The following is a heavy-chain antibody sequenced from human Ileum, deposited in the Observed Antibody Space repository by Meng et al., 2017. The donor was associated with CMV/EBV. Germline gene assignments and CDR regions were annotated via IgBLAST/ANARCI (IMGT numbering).Heavy chain of an antibody. J-gene: IGHJ4*02. CDR3: AREIPSSSWYYLDY. D-gene: IGHD6-13*01. Sequence: VQMQDAGPGLVKPSQTLSLTCTVSGGSISSGDYYWSWIRQPPGKGLEWIGYIYYSGSTYYNPSLKSRVTISVDTSKNQFSLKLSSVTAADTAVYYCAREIPSSSWYYLDYWGQGTLVTVSS. CDR1: GGSISSGDYY. CDR2: IYYSGST. V-gene: IGHV4-30-4*08.